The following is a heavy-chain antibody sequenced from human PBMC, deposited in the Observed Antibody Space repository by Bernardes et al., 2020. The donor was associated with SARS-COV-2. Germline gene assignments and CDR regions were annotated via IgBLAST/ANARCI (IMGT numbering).Heavy chain of an antibody. D-gene: IGHD3-22*01. CDR1: GYPFTGYY. CDR2: INPNSGGT. Sequence: ASVKVSCKASGYPFTGYYIHWVRQAPGQGLEWMGWINPNSGGTNYAQNFQGRVTMTRDTSISTAYLELSGLRFDDTAVYYCALPPTNYDRYAMDLWGQGTKVTVSS. CDR3: ALPPTNYDRYAMDL. V-gene: IGHV1-2*02. J-gene: IGHJ6*02.